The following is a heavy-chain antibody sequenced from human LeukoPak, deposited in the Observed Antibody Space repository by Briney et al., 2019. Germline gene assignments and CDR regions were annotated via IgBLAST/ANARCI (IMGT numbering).Heavy chain of an antibody. CDR1: GYTFTSYG. Sequence: ASVKVSCKASGYTFTSYGISWVRQAPGQGLGWMGWISAYNGNTNYAQKLQGRVTMTTDTSTSTAYMELRSLRSDDTAVYYCARMKYCTNGVCFPDAYYYYGMDVWGQGTTVTVSS. V-gene: IGHV1-18*01. CDR3: ARMKYCTNGVCFPDAYYYYGMDV. CDR2: ISAYNGNT. D-gene: IGHD2-8*01. J-gene: IGHJ6*02.